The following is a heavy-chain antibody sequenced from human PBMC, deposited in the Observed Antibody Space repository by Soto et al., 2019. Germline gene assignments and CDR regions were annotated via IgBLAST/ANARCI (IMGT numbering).Heavy chain of an antibody. J-gene: IGHJ4*01. V-gene: IGHV4-59*12. CDR1: GGSISSYY. CDR2: IYYSGTT. Sequence: SETLSLTCTVSGGSISSYYWSWIRQPPGKGLEWIGYIYYSGTTDFAAPVRGRFAITRDDSRNMAYMQMNSLNTEDTAVYYCTTDSYSTMIEVRFDYWGHGTLVTVSS. D-gene: IGHD3-22*01. CDR3: TTDSYSTMIEVRFDY.